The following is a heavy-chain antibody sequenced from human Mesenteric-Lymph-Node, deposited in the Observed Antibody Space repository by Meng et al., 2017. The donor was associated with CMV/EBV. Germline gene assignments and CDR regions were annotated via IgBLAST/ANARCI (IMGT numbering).Heavy chain of an antibody. CDR1: GFTFSSYA. CDR3: AKGLWQLASYFDY. Sequence: GESLKISCAASGFTFSSYAMSWVRQAPGKGLEWVSAISGSGGSTYYADSVKGRFTISRDNSKNTLYLQMHSLRAEDTAVYYCAKGLWQLASYFDYWGQGTLVTVSS. J-gene: IGHJ4*02. CDR2: ISGSGGST. D-gene: IGHD6-6*01. V-gene: IGHV3-23*01.